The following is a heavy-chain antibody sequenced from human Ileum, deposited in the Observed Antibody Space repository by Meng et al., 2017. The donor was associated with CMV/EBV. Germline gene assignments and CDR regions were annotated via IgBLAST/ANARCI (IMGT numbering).Heavy chain of an antibody. CDR1: GFTFSAFA. CDR2: YYSGTT. D-gene: IGHD3-3*01. CDR3: AKRLKSGSRYSAFDI. V-gene: IGHV3-23*01. Sequence: GESLKISCAASGFTFSAFALGWVRLGPGKGLEWVSSVYYSGTTHYADSVKGRFTVSRDTSMDTLCLQLNNRRVEDTAVYYCAKRLKSGSRYSAFDILGQGTMVTVSS. J-gene: IGHJ3*02.